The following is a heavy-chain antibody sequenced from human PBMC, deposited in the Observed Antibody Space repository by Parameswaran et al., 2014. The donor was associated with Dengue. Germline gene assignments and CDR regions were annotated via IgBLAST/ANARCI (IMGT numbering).Heavy chain of an antibody. J-gene: IGHJ5*02. V-gene: IGHV3-48*04. D-gene: IGHD2-15*01. Sequence: KWIRQPPGKGLEWVSYITSGSSTIYYADSVKGRFTISRDNAKNSLYLQMNSLRAEDTAVYYCAHVHHGGLDPWGQGTQVTVSS. CDR2: ITSGSSTI. CDR3: AHVHHGGLDP.